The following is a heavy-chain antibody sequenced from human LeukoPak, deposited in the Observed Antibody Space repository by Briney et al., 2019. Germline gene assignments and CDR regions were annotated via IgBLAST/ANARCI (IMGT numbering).Heavy chain of an antibody. V-gene: IGHV3-9*01. CDR1: GFTFDDYA. D-gene: IGHD3-10*01. CDR3: ARGLSVGWFDP. Sequence: GGSLRRSCAAAGFTFDDYAMHWVRQAPGKGLEWVSGISWNSGSIGYAGSVKGRFTISRDNAKNSLYLQMNRLRAEDTALYYCARGLSVGWFDPWGQGTLVTVSS. CDR2: ISWNSGSI. J-gene: IGHJ5*02.